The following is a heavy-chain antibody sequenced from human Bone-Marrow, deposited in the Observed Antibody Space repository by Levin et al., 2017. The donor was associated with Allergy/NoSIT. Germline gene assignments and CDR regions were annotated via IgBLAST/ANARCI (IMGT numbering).Heavy chain of an antibody. CDR1: GGSISSGGYS. Sequence: PSQTLSLTCAVSGGSISSGGYSWSWIRQPPGKGLEWIGYIYHSGSTYYNPSLKSRVTISVDRSKNQFSLKLSSVTAADTAVYYCARDAAYYYGMDVWGQGTTVTVSS. CDR3: ARDAAYYYGMDV. D-gene: IGHD6-25*01. J-gene: IGHJ6*02. V-gene: IGHV4-30-2*01. CDR2: IYHSGST.